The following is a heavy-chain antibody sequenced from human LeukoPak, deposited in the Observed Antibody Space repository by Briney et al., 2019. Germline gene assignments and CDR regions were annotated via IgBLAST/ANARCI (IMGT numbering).Heavy chain of an antibody. Sequence: ASVKVSCKASGYTFTGYYMHWVRQAPGQGLEWVGRINPNSGGTNYAQKFQGRVTMTRDTSISTAYMELSRLRSDDTAVYYCARVARGYSYGYLGYWGQGTLVTVSS. CDR1: GYTFTGYY. V-gene: IGHV1-2*06. J-gene: IGHJ4*02. CDR2: INPNSGGT. D-gene: IGHD5-18*01. CDR3: ARVARGYSYGYLGY.